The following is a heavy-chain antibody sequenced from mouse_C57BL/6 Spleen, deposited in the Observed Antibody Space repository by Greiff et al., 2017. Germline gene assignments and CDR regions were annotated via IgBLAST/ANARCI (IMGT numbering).Heavy chain of an antibody. CDR2: INPNNGGT. CDR1: GYTFTDYY. V-gene: IGHV1-26*01. CDR3: ARRRHYGNPYWYFDV. J-gene: IGHJ1*03. Sequence: VQLKQSGPELVKPGASVKISCKASGYTFTDYYMNWVKQSHGKSLEWIGDINPNNGGTSYNQKFKGKATLTVDKSSSTAYMELRSLTSEDSAVYYCARRRHYGNPYWYFDVWGTGTTVTVSS. D-gene: IGHD2-1*01.